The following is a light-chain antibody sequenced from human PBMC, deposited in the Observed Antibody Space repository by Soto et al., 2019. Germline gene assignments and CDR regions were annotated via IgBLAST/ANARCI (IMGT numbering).Light chain of an antibody. J-gene: IGLJ2*01. Sequence: QSVLTQPPSVSAAPGQKVTISCSGSSSNIGNNYVSWYQQLPGTAPKLLIYDNKKRPSGIPDRFSGSKSGTSATLGITGLQTGDEADYYCGTWDSSLSAHVVFGGGTKVTVL. CDR3: GTWDSSLSAHVV. CDR1: SSNIGNNY. CDR2: DNK. V-gene: IGLV1-51*01.